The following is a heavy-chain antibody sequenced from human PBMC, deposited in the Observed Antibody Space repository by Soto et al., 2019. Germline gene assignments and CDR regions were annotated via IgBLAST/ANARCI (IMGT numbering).Heavy chain of an antibody. V-gene: IGHV1-69*13. CDR1: GGTFSSYA. D-gene: IGHD3-10*01. CDR2: IIPIFGTA. CDR3: ARKSAGSYLRDNWFDP. Sequence: GASVKVSCKASGGTFSSYAISWVRQAPGQGLEWMGGIIPIFGTANYAQKFQGRVTITADESTSTAYMELSSLRSEDTAVYYCARKSAGSYLRDNWFDPWGQGTLVTVSS. J-gene: IGHJ5*02.